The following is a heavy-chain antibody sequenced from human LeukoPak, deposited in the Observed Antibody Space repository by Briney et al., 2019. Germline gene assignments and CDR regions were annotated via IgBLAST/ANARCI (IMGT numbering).Heavy chain of an antibody. Sequence: PSETLSLTCTVSGTSVSSGSYYWSWIRQPPGKGLEWIGYIHYNGNTNYNPSLKSRVTVSVDTSKNQFSLKLNSVTAADTAVYYCARDAIPSSYWYFDLWGRGTLVTVSS. CDR2: IHYNGNT. CDR1: GTSVSSGSYY. V-gene: IGHV4-61*01. J-gene: IGHJ2*01. D-gene: IGHD2-2*01. CDR3: ARDAIPSSYWYFDL.